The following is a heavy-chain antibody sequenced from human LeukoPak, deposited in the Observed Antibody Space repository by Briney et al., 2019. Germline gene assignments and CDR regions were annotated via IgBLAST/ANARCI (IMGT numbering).Heavy chain of an antibody. CDR2: IYHSGST. CDR3: AIRNCCDP. Sequence: PSVTLSLICAVSSGPISSSNWWSWVRPPPGNGLEWIGEIYHSGSTNYNRYRKSRGAISVDKSKNQSDLKVSSGTAAVTALYYCAIRNCCDPWGQGTLVTVSS. V-gene: IGHV4-4*02. J-gene: IGHJ5*02. CDR1: SGPISSSNW.